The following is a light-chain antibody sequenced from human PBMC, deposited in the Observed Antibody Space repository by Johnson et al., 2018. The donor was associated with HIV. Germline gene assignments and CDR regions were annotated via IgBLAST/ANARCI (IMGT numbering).Light chain of an antibody. Sequence: QSVLTQPPSVSAAPGQKVTISCSGSSSNIGNNYVSWYQQLPGTAPKLLIYDNNQRPSGIPDRFSGSKSGTSATLAITSLQTGDEADYYCGTWDSSLSASYVFGTGTKVTVL. J-gene: IGLJ1*01. CDR3: GTWDSSLSASYV. V-gene: IGLV1-51*01. CDR1: SSNIGNNY. CDR2: DNN.